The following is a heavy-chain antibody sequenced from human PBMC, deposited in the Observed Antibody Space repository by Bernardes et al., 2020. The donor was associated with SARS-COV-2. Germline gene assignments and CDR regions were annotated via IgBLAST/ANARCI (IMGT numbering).Heavy chain of an antibody. Sequence: GGSLRLSCAASGFSFSCYGMHWVRQAPGKGLEWVTIISDDGNKKRYADSVQGRFTISRDNSKKTVYLQMNNLRNEDTAVYYCAKAIATMGYYIDKWGKGTLVSVPS. V-gene: IGHV3-30*18. CDR2: ISDDGNKK. J-gene: IGHJ4*02. CDR3: AKAIATMGYYIDK. D-gene: IGHD2-21*01. CDR1: GFSFSCYG.